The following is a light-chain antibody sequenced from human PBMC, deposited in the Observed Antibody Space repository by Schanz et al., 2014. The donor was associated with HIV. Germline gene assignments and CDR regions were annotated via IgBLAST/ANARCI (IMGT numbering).Light chain of an antibody. CDR2: LGS. Sequence: DIVMPPSPVSLPVTPGEPASISCRSSQSLLHSDGHNYLDWYLQKPGQSPQLLIYLGSNRASGVPDRFSGSGSGTDFTLKISRVEAEDVGVYFCMQVLQTAQFTFGPGTKVDIK. CDR1: QSLLHSDGHNY. J-gene: IGKJ3*01. V-gene: IGKV2-28*01. CDR3: MQVLQTAQFT.